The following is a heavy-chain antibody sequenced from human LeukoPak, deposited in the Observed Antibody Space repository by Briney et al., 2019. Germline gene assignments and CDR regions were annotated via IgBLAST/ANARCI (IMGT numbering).Heavy chain of an antibody. CDR2: INPSGGST. CDR1: GYTFTSYY. D-gene: IGHD2/OR15-2a*01. CDR3: ARHKEVGDYYYFDY. J-gene: IGHJ4*02. Sequence: GASVKVSCKASGYTFTSYYMHWVRQAPGQGLEWMGIINPSGGSTSYTQEFQGRVTKTRDTSTTTVYMELSSLRSQDTAVYYCARHKEVGDYYYFDYWGQGTLVTVSS. V-gene: IGHV1-46*01.